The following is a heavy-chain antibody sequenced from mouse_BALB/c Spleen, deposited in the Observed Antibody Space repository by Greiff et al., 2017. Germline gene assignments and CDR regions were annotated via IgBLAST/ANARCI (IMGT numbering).Heavy chain of an antibody. J-gene: IGHJ3*01. CDR3: ARGIYYGYDGAWFAY. CDR2: ISDGGSYT. V-gene: IGHV5-4*02. CDR1: GFTFSDYY. Sequence: EVKVVESGGGLVKPGGSLKLSCAASGFTFSDYYMYWVRQTPEKRLEWVATISDGGSYTYYPDSVKGRFTISRDNAKNNLYLQMSSLKSEDTAMYYCARGIYYGYDGAWFAYWGQGTLVTVSA. D-gene: IGHD2-2*01.